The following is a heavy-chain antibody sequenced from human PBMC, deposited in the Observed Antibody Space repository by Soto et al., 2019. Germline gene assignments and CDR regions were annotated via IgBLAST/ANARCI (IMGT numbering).Heavy chain of an antibody. D-gene: IGHD1-26*01. V-gene: IGHV4-61*01. CDR2: IYYSGST. CDR3: ARVKLLRLFDY. Sequence: PSETLSLTCTVSGGSVSSGSYYWSWIRQPPGKGLEWIGYIYYSGSTNYNPSPKSRVTISVDTSKNQFSLKLSSVTAADTAVYYCARVKLLRLFDYWGQGTLVTVSS. J-gene: IGHJ4*02. CDR1: GGSVSSGSYY.